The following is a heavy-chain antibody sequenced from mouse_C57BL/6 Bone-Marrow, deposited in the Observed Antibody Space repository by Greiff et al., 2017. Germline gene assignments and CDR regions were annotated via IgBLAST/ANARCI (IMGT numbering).Heavy chain of an antibody. CDR3: ARVLTEGFAY. D-gene: IGHD1-1*01. CDR2: IWWDDDT. V-gene: IGHV8-8*01. J-gene: IGHJ3*01. CDR1: GFSLSTFGMG. Sequence: QVTLKVSGPGILQPSQTLSLTCSFSGFSLSTFGMGVGWLRQPSGKGLEWLARIWWDDDTYYNPALKSRLTISKDTTKNQVFLKIANVDNADTATYYCARVLTEGFAYGGQGTLVTVSA.